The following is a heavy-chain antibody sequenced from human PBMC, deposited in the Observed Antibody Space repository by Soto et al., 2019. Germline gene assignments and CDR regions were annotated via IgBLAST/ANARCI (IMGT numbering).Heavy chain of an antibody. CDR1: GGTFSSYA. CDR3: ARDRAAYYYDSSGYFPDAFDI. CDR2: IIPIFGTA. Sequence: QVQLVQSGAEVKKPGSSVKVSCKASGGTFSSYAISWVRQAPGQGLEWMGGIIPIFGTANYAQKFQGRVTITADESTSTAYMELSSLRSEETAVYYCARDRAAYYYDSSGYFPDAFDIWGQGTMVTVSS. D-gene: IGHD3-22*01. J-gene: IGHJ3*02. V-gene: IGHV1-69*01.